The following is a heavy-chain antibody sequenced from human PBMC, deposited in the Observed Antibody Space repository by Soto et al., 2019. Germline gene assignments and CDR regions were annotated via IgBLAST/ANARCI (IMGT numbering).Heavy chain of an antibody. CDR1: GYTFTGYY. V-gene: IGHV1-2*04. J-gene: IGHJ3*02. D-gene: IGHD5-12*01. CDR3: ARDRRGDGYNDAFDI. Sequence: GASVKVSCKASGYTFTGYYMHWVRQAPGQGLEWMGWINPNSGGTNYAQKFQGWVTMTRDTSISTAYMELSRLRSDDTAVYYCARDRRGDGYNDAFDIWGQGTMDTVSS. CDR2: INPNSGGT.